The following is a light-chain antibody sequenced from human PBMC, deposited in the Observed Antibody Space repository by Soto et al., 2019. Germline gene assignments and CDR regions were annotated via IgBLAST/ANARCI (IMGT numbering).Light chain of an antibody. CDR2: GAS. CDR1: QSISSQ. J-gene: IGKJ5*01. CDR3: QQYNSWTTIT. V-gene: IGKV3-15*01. Sequence: EIVMTQSPATLSVSRGERATLSCRASQSISSQLGWYQQRPGQAPRLLIYGASTRATGIPARFSGSGSGTEFTLTISSLQSEDYAVYYCQQYNSWTTITFGQGTRLEIK.